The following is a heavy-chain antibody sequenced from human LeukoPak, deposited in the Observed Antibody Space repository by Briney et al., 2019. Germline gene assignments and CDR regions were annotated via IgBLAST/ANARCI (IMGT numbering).Heavy chain of an antibody. V-gene: IGHV3-48*03. Sequence: QPGGSLRLSCAASGFTFSSYEMNWVRQAPGKGLEWVSYISSSGSTIYYADSVKGRFTISRDNAKNSLYQQMNSLRAEDTAVYYCARSPLAIDYWGQGTLVTVSS. CDR1: GFTFSSYE. J-gene: IGHJ4*02. CDR3: ARSPLAIDY. CDR2: ISSSGSTI.